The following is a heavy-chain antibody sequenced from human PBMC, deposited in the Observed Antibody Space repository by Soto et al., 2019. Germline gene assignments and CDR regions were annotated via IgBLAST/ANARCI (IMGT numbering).Heavy chain of an antibody. Sequence: QVQLQQWGAGLLKPSETLSLTCAVYGGSFSGYYWSWIRQPPGKGLEWIGEINHSGSTNYNPSLKSRVTISVDTSKNQLSLKLSSVTAADTAVYYCARVRTLVVVVLGIDYWGQGTLVTVSS. CDR2: INHSGST. J-gene: IGHJ4*02. V-gene: IGHV4-34*01. D-gene: IGHD3-22*01. CDR3: ARVRTLVVVVLGIDY. CDR1: GGSFSGYY.